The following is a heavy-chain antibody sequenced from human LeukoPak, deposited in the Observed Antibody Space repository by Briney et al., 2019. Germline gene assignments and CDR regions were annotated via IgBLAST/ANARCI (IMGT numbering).Heavy chain of an antibody. CDR2: INGGGGST. Sequence: GGSLRLSCAASGFTFSSSAMSWVRQAPGKGLEWVSAINGGGGSTYYADSVKGRFTISRDNSKNTLYLQMNSLRAEDTAVYYCGALGVAGYFDYWGQGTLVTVSS. CDR1: GFTFSSSA. CDR3: GALGVAGYFDY. J-gene: IGHJ4*02. D-gene: IGHD2-15*01. V-gene: IGHV3-23*01.